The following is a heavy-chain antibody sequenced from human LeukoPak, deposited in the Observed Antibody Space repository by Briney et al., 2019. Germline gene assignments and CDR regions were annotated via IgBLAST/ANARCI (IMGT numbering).Heavy chain of an antibody. D-gene: IGHD3-22*01. CDR1: GGSISSGGYS. J-gene: IGHJ3*02. V-gene: IGHV4-30-2*01. CDR2: IYHSGST. CDR3: ARALYYYDSSGYYGDAFDI. Sequence: SQTLSLTCAVSGGSISSGGYSCSWIRQPPGKGLEWIGYIYHSGSTYYNPSVKSRVTISVDRSKNQFSLKLSSVTAADTAVYYCARALYYYDSSGYYGDAFDIWGQGTMATVSS.